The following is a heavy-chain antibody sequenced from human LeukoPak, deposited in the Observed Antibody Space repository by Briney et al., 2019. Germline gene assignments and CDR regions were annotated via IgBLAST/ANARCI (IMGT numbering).Heavy chain of an antibody. D-gene: IGHD3-3*01. CDR3: ARINDARDFWSGYYSYYFDY. CDR2: IKQDGSEK. CDR1: GFTFSSYW. V-gene: IGHV3-7*01. Sequence: GGSLRLSCAASGFTFSSYWMSWVRRAPGKGLEWVANIKQDGSEKYYVDSVKGRFTISRDNAKNSLYLQVSSLRAEDTAVYYCARINDARDFWSGYYSYYFDYWGQGTLVTVSS. J-gene: IGHJ4*02.